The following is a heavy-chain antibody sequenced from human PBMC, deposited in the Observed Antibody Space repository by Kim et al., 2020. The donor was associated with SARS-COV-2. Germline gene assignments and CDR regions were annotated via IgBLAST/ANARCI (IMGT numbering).Heavy chain of an antibody. CDR2: ISYSGSA. Sequence: SETLSLTCTVSGGSISSAISYWSWIRQHPGRGLEWIGYISYSGSAYYNPSLKSRVTISVDTSQNQFSLKLTSVTAADTAVYYCARGNSGYARAIYYYYYMDVWGKGTTVTVSS. J-gene: IGHJ6*03. CDR1: GGSISSAISY. V-gene: IGHV4-31*03. D-gene: IGHD5-12*01. CDR3: ARGNSGYARAIYYYYYMDV.